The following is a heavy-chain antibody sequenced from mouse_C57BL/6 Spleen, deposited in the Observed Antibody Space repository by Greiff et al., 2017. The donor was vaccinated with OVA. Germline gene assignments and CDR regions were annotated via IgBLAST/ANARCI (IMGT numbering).Heavy chain of an antibody. D-gene: IGHD2-4*01. V-gene: IGHV1-81*01. J-gene: IGHJ4*01. Sequence: QVQLQQSGAELARPGASVKLSCKASGYTFTSYGISWVKQRTGQGLEWIGEIYPRSGNTYYNEKFKGKATLTADKSSSTAYMELRSLTSEDSAVYFCARPHDYDVSYAMDYWGQGTSVTVSS. CDR1: GYTFTSYG. CDR2: IYPRSGNT. CDR3: ARPHDYDVSYAMDY.